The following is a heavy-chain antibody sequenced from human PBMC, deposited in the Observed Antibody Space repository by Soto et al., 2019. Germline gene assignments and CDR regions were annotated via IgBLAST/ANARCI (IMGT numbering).Heavy chain of an antibody. CDR1: GFTFSSYA. CDR3: AKAGYYDYVWGSENYYGMDV. Sequence: GGSLRLACAASGFTFSSYAMSWVRQAPGKGLEWVSAISGSGGSTYYADSVKGRFTISRDNSKNTLYLQMNSLRAEDTAVYYCAKAGYYDYVWGSENYYGMDVWGQGTTVTVYS. D-gene: IGHD3-16*01. V-gene: IGHV3-23*01. J-gene: IGHJ6*02. CDR2: ISGSGGST.